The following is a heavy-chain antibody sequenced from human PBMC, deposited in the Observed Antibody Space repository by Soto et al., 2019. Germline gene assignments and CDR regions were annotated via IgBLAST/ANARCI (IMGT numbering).Heavy chain of an antibody. CDR1: GGTFSSYA. CDR2: IIPIFGTA. J-gene: IGHJ5*02. V-gene: IGHV1-69*01. CDR3: ARGREGGIVVVTSFDP. Sequence: QVQLVQSGAEVKKPGSSVKVSCKASGGTFSSYAISWVRQAPGQGLEWMGGIIPIFGTANYEQKCQGRVTITEDESTSTAYMALSRLRSEDTDVYYFARGREGGIVVVTSFDPLGQGTLVTVSS. D-gene: IGHD2-21*02.